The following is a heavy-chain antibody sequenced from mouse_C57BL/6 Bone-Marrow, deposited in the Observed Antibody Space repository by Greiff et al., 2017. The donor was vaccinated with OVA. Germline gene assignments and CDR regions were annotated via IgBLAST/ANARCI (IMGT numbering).Heavy chain of an antibody. CDR1: GFTIKDYY. CDR2: IDPADGDT. Sequence: VQLQQSGAELVRPGASVKLSCTASGFTIKDYYTHWVKQRPEQGLEWIGRIDPADGDTEYAPKFQGKATMTADTSSNTAYLQLSSLTSEDTAVYYCTSYDYDLDWYFDVWGTGTTVTVSS. CDR3: TSYDYDLDWYFDV. V-gene: IGHV14-1*01. D-gene: IGHD2-4*01. J-gene: IGHJ1*03.